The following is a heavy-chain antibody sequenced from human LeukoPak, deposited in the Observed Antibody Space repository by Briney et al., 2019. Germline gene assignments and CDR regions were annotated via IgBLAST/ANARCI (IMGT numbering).Heavy chain of an antibody. J-gene: IGHJ3*02. D-gene: IGHD4-11*01. CDR3: ARHESKDPRVPIDAFDI. Sequence: PSETLSLTCTVSGGSISSYYWSWIRQPPGKGLEWIGYIYYSGSTNYNPSLKSRVTISVDTSKNQFSLKLSSVTAADTAVYYCARHESKDPRVPIDAFDIWGQGTMVTVSS. CDR1: GGSISSYY. CDR2: IYYSGST. V-gene: IGHV4-59*08.